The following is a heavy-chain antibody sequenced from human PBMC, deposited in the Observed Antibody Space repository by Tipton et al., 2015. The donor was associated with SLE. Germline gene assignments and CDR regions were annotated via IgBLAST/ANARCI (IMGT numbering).Heavy chain of an antibody. Sequence: GLVKPSGTLSLTCAVSGGSISSSNWWTWVRQPPGKGLEWIGEIYHSGSTYYNPSLKSRVTISVDTSKNQFSLKLSSVTAADTAVYYCAREYYDFWSGSSGAFDIWGQGTMVTVSS. V-gene: IGHV4-4*02. CDR2: IYHSGST. J-gene: IGHJ3*02. CDR1: GGSISSSNW. CDR3: AREYYDFWSGSSGAFDI. D-gene: IGHD3-3*01.